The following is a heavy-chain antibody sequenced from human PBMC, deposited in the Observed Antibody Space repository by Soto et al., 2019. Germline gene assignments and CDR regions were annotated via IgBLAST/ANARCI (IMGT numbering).Heavy chain of an antibody. CDR1: GYTFTSYG. J-gene: IGHJ4*02. D-gene: IGHD1-26*01. CDR2: ISAYNGNT. Sequence: QVQLVQSGAEVKKPGASVKVSCKASGYTFTSYGISWVRQAPGQGLEWMGWISAYNGNTNYAQKLQGRVTMTTDTAKSTAYRALRSLRSADTAVYYCARGVGWEPLDCWGRGALVTVSS. CDR3: ARGVGWEPLDC. V-gene: IGHV1-18*01.